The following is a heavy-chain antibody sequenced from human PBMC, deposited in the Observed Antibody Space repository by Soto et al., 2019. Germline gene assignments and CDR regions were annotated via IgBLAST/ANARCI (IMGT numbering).Heavy chain of an antibody. CDR2: IIPMFGTA. Sequence: VQLVQSGAEVKKPGSSVKVSCKASGGTLSSYSITWVRQAPGQGLEWMGGIIPMFGTANYAQKFQGRGTITVDESTSTVYMELSSLRYEDTAVYYCARETGDQGYFDYWGQGTLVTVSS. V-gene: IGHV1-69*12. D-gene: IGHD7-27*01. CDR1: GGTLSSYS. J-gene: IGHJ4*02. CDR3: ARETGDQGYFDY.